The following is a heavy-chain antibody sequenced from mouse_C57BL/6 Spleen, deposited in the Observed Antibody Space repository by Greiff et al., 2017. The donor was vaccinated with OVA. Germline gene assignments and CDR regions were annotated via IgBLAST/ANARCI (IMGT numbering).Heavy chain of an antibody. CDR2: IDPSDSYT. Sequence: VQLQQPGAELVKPGASVKLSCKASGYTFTSYWMQWVKQRPGQGLEWIGEIDPSDSYTNYNQKFKGKATLTVDTSSSTAYMQLSSLTSEDSAVYYCANSNPFAYWGQGTLVTVSA. CDR3: ANSNPFAY. D-gene: IGHD2-5*01. CDR1: GYTFTSYW. V-gene: IGHV1-50*01. J-gene: IGHJ3*01.